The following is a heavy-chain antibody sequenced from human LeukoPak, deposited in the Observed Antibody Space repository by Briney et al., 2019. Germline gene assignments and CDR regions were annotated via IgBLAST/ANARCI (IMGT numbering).Heavy chain of an antibody. V-gene: IGHV3-33*01. Sequence: PGTSLRLSCAASGFSFSNYGFHWVRQAPGKGLEWVALIWVDGGKTDYADYVKGRFTISKDSSTNTVHLQVTSLPAEDTGLYYCARDIGTWPRSIFDYWGQGTLVAVSS. J-gene: IGHJ4*02. CDR2: IWVDGGKT. CDR3: ARDIGTWPRSIFDY. D-gene: IGHD6-6*01. CDR1: GFSFSNYG.